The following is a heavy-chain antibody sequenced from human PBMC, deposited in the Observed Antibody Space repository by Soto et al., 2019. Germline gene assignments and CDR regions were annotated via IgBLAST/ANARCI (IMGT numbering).Heavy chain of an antibody. CDR3: ARGFELWLPFLDY. J-gene: IGHJ4*01. V-gene: IGHV4-59*01. CDR1: GGSISSYY. D-gene: IGHD5-18*01. Sequence: WETLSLTCTVSGGSISSYYWSWIRQPPGKGLEWIGYIYYSGSTNYTPSLKSRVTISVDTSKTQFSLKLSSVTAADTAVYYCARGFELWLPFLDYWGHGTLVTVSS. CDR2: IYYSGST.